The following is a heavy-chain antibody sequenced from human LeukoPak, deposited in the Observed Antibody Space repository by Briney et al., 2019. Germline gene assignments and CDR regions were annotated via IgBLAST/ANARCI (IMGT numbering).Heavy chain of an antibody. CDR3: TKVARYNWNDVGIFDAFDI. CDR2: IRFDGHNK. Sequence: GGSLRLSCAASGFTFSSFGMHWVRQAPDKGLEWVAFIRFDGHNKYYADSVKGRFTISRDNSMNTLYLQMNSLRTEYTAVYYCTKVARYNWNDVGIFDAFDIWGQGTMVTVSS. CDR1: GFTFSSFG. D-gene: IGHD1-20*01. J-gene: IGHJ3*02. V-gene: IGHV3-30*02.